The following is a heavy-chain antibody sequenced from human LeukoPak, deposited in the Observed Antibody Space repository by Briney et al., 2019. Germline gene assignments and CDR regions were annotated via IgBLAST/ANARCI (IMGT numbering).Heavy chain of an antibody. CDR1: GFTVSSNY. D-gene: IGHD6-19*01. CDR2: IYSGGST. CDR3: ARVPRSSGWTYFDY. Sequence: GRSLRLSCAASGFTVSSNYMSWVRQDPGKGLEWVSVIYSGGSTYHADSVKGRFTISRDNSKNTLYLQMNSLRAQDTAVYYCARVPRSSGWTYFDYWGQGTLVTVSS. V-gene: IGHV3-66*01. J-gene: IGHJ4*02.